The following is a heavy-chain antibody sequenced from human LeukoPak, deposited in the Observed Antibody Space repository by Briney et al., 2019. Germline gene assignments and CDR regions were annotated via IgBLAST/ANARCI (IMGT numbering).Heavy chain of an antibody. J-gene: IGHJ4*02. V-gene: IGHV4-39*01. CDR1: GGSSSSSSYY. Sequence: SETLSLTCTVSGGSSSSSSYYWGWIRQPPGKGLEWIGSIYYSGSTYYNPSLKSRVTISVDTSKNQFSLKLSSVTAADTAVYYCAGDIAVAGTSVSGWGQGTLVTVSS. CDR3: AGDIAVAGTSVSG. CDR2: IYYSGST. D-gene: IGHD6-19*01.